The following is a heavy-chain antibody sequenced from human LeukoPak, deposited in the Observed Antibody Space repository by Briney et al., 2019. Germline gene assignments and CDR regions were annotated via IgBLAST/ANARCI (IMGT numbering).Heavy chain of an antibody. V-gene: IGHV4-59*12. D-gene: IGHD2-15*01. CDR3: ARGYCSGGSCYSRRHNWFDP. CDR1: GDSISSSY. CDR2: IYYTGSS. Sequence: SETLSLTCTVSGDSISSSYWSWIRQPPGKGLEWIGYIYYTGSSYYNPSLKSRATTSIDMSKNQFSLKLSSVTAADTAVYYCARGYCSGGSCYSRRHNWFDPWGQGTLVTVSS. J-gene: IGHJ5*02.